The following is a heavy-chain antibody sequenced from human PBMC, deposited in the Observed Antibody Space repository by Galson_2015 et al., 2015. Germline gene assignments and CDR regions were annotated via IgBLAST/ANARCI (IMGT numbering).Heavy chain of an antibody. Sequence: SLRLSCAASGFTFNKYAMSWVRQAPGKGLEWVSVINDSGGDTYYADSVKGRFTISRDNSKNTLYLQMNSLRAEDTAVYYCAKDADYYGSGRIYPRIDSWGQASLVTVSS. J-gene: IGHJ4*02. CDR1: GFTFNKYA. V-gene: IGHV3-23*01. D-gene: IGHD3-10*01. CDR2: INDSGGDT. CDR3: AKDADYYGSGRIYPRIDS.